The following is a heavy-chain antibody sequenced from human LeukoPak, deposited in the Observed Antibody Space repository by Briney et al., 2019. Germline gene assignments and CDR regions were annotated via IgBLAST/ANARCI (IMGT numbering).Heavy chain of an antibody. V-gene: IGHV3-66*01. CDR3: ARDRRDLGFDY. CDR1: GFTVSSNY. J-gene: IGHJ4*02. D-gene: IGHD2-21*02. CDR2: IYSGGST. Sequence: GGSLRLSCAASGFTVSSNYMSWVRQAPGKGLEWVSVIYSGGSTYYADSVKGRFTISRDNSKNTLYLQMNSLSAEDTAVYYCARDRRDLGFDYWGQGTLVTVSS.